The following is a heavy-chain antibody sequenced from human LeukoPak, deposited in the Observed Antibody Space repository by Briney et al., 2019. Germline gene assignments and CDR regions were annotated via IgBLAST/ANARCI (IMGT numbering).Heavy chain of an antibody. CDR1: GYSISSGYY. D-gene: IGHD3-22*01. J-gene: IGHJ5*02. CDR2: IYTSGST. CDR3: ARGLNWFDP. Sequence: SETLSLTCAVSGYSISSGYYWSWIRQPAGKGLEWIGRIYTSGSTNYNPSLKSRVTMSVDTSKNQFSLKLSSVTAADTAVYYCARGLNWFDPWGQGTLVTVSS. V-gene: IGHV4-4*07.